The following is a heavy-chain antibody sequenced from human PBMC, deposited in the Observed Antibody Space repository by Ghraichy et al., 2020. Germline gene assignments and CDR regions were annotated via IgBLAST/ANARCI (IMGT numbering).Heavy chain of an antibody. Sequence: GVLNISCAASGFTFSSYTMTWVRQAPGKGLEWVSAISVSGGGTHYADSVKGRFTISRDISKNTLYLQMDSLRVEDTAVYYCAKAVPFGSGWTAYFDYWGQGTLVTVSS. CDR3: AKAVPFGSGWTAYFDY. CDR1: GFTFSSYT. J-gene: IGHJ4*02. V-gene: IGHV3-23*01. CDR2: ISVSGGGT. D-gene: IGHD6-19*01.